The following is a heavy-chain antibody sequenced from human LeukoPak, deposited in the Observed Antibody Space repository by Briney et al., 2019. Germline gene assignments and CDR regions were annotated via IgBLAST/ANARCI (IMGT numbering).Heavy chain of an antibody. Sequence: PSETLSLTCTVSGVSISSSNFYWAWIRQPPGKGLEWIGNIYYSGSTYYNPSLKSRVTISVDTSKNQFSLKLSSVTAADTAVYYCASGRGSYGYGWGQGTLVTVSS. J-gene: IGHJ4*02. D-gene: IGHD5-18*01. CDR3: ASGRGSYGYG. CDR1: GVSISSSNFY. CDR2: IYYSGST. V-gene: IGHV4-39*07.